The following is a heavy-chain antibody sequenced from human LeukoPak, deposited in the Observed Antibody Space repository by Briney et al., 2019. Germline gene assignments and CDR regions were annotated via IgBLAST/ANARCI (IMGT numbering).Heavy chain of an antibody. CDR2: INPNSGGT. D-gene: IGHD3-22*01. CDR3: AREEAYYDSSGYFDAFDI. V-gene: IGHV1-2*02. CDR1: GYTFTSYD. Sequence: ASVKVSCKASGYTFTSYDINWVRQATGQGLEWMGWINPNSGGTNYAQKFQGRVTMTRDTSISTAYMELSRLRSDDTAVYYCAREEAYYDSSGYFDAFDIWGQGTMVTVSS. J-gene: IGHJ3*02.